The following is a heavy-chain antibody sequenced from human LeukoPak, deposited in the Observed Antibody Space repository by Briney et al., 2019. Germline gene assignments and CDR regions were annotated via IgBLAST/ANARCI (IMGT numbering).Heavy chain of an antibody. J-gene: IGHJ4*02. D-gene: IGHD6-13*01. CDR1: GGSISSYY. CDR2: IYTSGST. V-gene: IGHV4-4*07. CDR3: ARSIAAAGSEDY. Sequence: SETLSLTCTISGGSISSYYWSWIRQPAGKGLEWIGRIYTSGSTNYNPSLKSRVTMSVDTSKNQFSLKLSSVTAADTAVYYCARSIAAAGSEDYWGQGTLVTVSS.